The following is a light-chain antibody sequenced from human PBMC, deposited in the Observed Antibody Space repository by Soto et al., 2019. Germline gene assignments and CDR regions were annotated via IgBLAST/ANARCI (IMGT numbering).Light chain of an antibody. CDR2: EVT. J-gene: IGLJ3*02. V-gene: IGLV2-11*01. CDR1: SSDVGGYIY. CDR3: CSYVGSYTWV. Sequence: QSVLTQPRSVSGSPGQSVTISCTGTSSDVGGYIYVSWYQHHPGKAPKLMIYEVTKRPSGIPDRFSGSKSGNTASLTISGLQSEDEADYYCCSYVGSYTWVFGGGTKVTGL.